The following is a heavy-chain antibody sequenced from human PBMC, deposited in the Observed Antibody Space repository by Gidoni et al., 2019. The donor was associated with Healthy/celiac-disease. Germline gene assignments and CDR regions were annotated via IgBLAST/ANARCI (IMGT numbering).Heavy chain of an antibody. CDR2: IYSGGST. V-gene: IGHV3-53*04. CDR3: ARDLRRYYDSTGDWYFDL. J-gene: IGHJ2*01. CDR1: GFTVSSNS. Sequence: EVQLVESGGGLVQPGGSLRLSCAASGFTVSSNSMSWVRQAPGKGLEWVSVIYSGGSTYYADSVKGRFTISRHNSKNTLYLQMNSLRAEDTAVYYCARDLRRYYDSTGDWYFDLWGRGTLVTVSS. D-gene: IGHD3-22*01.